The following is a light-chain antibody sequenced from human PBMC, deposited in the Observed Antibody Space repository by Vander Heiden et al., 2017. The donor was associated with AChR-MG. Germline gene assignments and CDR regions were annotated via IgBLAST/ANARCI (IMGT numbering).Light chain of an antibody. J-gene: IGLJ2*01. CDR1: SSNIGSAT. Sequence: QSVLTQPPSASGTPGQRVTISCSGSSSNIGSATVNWYQQLPGTAPKLLIYSSDQRPSGVPDRFSGSKSGTSASLAISGLQSEDEADYYCAAWDDSLNVVVFGGGTKLTVL. CDR3: AAWDDSLNVVV. CDR2: SSD. V-gene: IGLV1-44*01.